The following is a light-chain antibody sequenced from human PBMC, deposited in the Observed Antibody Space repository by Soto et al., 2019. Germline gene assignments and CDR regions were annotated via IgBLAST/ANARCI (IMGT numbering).Light chain of an antibody. Sequence: EIVLTQSPGTLSLSPGEGATLSCRASQSISSGHLAWYQQKPDQAPRLLMYGASNRATGIPDRFSGSGSGTDFTLTISRLEPEDFAVYYCQQYGSSPYTFGQGTKVDIK. CDR3: QQYGSSPYT. V-gene: IGKV3-20*01. J-gene: IGKJ2*01. CDR2: GAS. CDR1: QSISSGH.